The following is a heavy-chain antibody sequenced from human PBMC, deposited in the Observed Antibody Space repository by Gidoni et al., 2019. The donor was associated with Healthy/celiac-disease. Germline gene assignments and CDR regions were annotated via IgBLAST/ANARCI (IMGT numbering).Heavy chain of an antibody. CDR3: ASMGLGAVLRFLEWLPGYYFDY. CDR1: GFTVSRNY. D-gene: IGHD3-3*01. J-gene: IGHJ4*02. V-gene: IGHV3-66*02. Sequence: EVQLVASGGGLVQPGGSLRLSCAASGFTVSRNYMSWVRQAPGKGLEWVSVIYSGGSTYYADSVKGRFTISRDNSKNTLYLQMNSLRAEDTAVYYCASMGLGAVLRFLEWLPGYYFDYWGQGTLVTVSS. CDR2: IYSGGST.